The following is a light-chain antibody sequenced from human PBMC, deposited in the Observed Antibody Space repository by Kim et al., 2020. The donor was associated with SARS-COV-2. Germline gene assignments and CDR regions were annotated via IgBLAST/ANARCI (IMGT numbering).Light chain of an antibody. CDR2: GAS. CDR3: QQFSSYPRT. J-gene: IGKJ4*01. CDR1: QDISSS. Sequence: AAVGDRVTITCRASQDISSSLVWYQQKPGKAPELLIYGASTLQSGVPSRFSGSGSGTEFTLTIGSLQPEDLATYYCQQFSSYPRTFGGGTRVEIK. V-gene: IGKV1-9*01.